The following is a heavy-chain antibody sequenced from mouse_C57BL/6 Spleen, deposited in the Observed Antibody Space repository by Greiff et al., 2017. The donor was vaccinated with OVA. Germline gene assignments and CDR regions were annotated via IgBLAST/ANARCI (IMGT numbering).Heavy chain of an antibody. CDR3: ARPYGSSYGYFDV. D-gene: IGHD1-1*01. CDR1: GYTFTSYD. Sequence: QVHVKQSGPELVKPGASVKLSCKASGYTFTSYDINWVKQRPGQGLEWIGWIYPRDGSTKYNEKFKGKATLTVDTSSSTAYMELHSLTSEDSAVYFCARPYGSSYGYFDVWGTGTTVTVSS. CDR2: IYPRDGST. V-gene: IGHV1-85*01. J-gene: IGHJ1*03.